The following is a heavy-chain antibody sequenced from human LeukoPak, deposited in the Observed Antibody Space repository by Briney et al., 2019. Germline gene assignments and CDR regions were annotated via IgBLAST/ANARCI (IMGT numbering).Heavy chain of an antibody. CDR3: ARDGGSYPPGSFDI. V-gene: IGHV4-4*07. Sequence: SETLSLTCTVSGGSISSYYWSWIRQPAGKGLEWIGRIYTSGSTNYNPSLKSRVTMSVDTSKNQFSLKLSSVTAADTAVYYCARDGGSYPPGSFDIWGQGTMATVSS. J-gene: IGHJ3*02. D-gene: IGHD1-26*01. CDR2: IYTSGST. CDR1: GGSISSYY.